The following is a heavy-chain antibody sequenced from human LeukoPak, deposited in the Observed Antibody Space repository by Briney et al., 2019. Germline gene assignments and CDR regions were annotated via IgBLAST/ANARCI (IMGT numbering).Heavy chain of an antibody. Sequence: ASVKVSCKASGYTFTSYYMHWVRQAPGQGLEWMGIINPSGGSTSYAQKFQGRVTMTRDTSTSTVCMELSSLRSEDTAVYYCARAVEALAVTTYFQHWGQGTLVTVSS. V-gene: IGHV1-46*01. CDR2: INPSGGST. CDR3: ARAVEALAVTTYFQH. D-gene: IGHD4-17*01. CDR1: GYTFTSYY. J-gene: IGHJ1*01.